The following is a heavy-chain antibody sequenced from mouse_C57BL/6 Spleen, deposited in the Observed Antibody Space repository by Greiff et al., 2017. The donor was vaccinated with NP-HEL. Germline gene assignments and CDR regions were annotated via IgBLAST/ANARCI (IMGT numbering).Heavy chain of an antibody. V-gene: IGHV1-64*01. D-gene: IGHD2-1*01. J-gene: IGHJ3*01. CDR2: IHPNSGST. Sequence: QVQLQQPGAELVKPGASVKLSCKASGYTFTSYWMHWVKQRPGQGLEWIGMIHPNSGSTNYNEKFKSKATLTVDKSSSTAYMQLSSLTSEDSAVYYCATLYYGNYVSFAYWGQGTLVTVSA. CDR3: ATLYYGNYVSFAY. CDR1: GYTFTSYW.